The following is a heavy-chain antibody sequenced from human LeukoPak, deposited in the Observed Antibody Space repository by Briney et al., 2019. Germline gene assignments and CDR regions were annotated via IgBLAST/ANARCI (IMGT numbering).Heavy chain of an antibody. CDR1: GFTFSSYA. V-gene: IGHV3-30-3*01. CDR2: ISYDGSNK. Sequence: GGSLRLSCAASGFTFSSYAMRWVRQAPGKGLEWVAVISYDGSNKYYADSVKGRFTISRDNSKNTLYLQMNSLRAEDTAVYYCATRPSSTSAYWGQGTLVTVSS. CDR3: ATRPSSTSAY. J-gene: IGHJ4*02. D-gene: IGHD2-2*01.